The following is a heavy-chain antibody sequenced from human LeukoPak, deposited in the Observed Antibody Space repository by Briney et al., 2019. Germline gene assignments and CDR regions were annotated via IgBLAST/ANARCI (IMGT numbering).Heavy chain of an antibody. CDR1: GFIFSSYW. J-gene: IGHJ4*02. Sequence: GGSLRLSCAASGFIFSSYWMSWVRQAPGKGLEWVANIKQDGSEKNYVDSVKGRFTISRDNAKNSLYLQMNSLRAEDTAVYYCARDPYGSGSYYWDYWSQGTLVTVSS. CDR2: IKQDGSEK. CDR3: ARDPYGSGSYYWDY. V-gene: IGHV3-7*01. D-gene: IGHD3-10*01.